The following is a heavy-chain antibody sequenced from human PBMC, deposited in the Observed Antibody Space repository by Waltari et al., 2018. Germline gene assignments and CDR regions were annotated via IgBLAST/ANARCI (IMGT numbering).Heavy chain of an antibody. CDR3: ARLRPMYYDSGRYYYYYMDV. CDR2: IYYSGST. CDR1: GGSVSSGAYS. D-gene: IGHD2-8*01. Sequence: QLQLQESGSGLVRPSQTLSLTCAVSGGSVSSGAYSWSWIRQPPGKGPEWIGYIYYSGSTSDNPSLKSRVTMSVDRSKNQFSLKLSSVTAADTAVYYCARLRPMYYDSGRYYYYYMDVWGKGTTVTISS. J-gene: IGHJ6*03. V-gene: IGHV4-30-2*01.